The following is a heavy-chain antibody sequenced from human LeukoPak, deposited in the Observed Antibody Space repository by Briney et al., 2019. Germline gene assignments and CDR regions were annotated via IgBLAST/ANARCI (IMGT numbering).Heavy chain of an antibody. CDR3: ARGRITIFARSAKQFDP. CDR2: INHSGSA. D-gene: IGHD3-3*01. Sequence: GSLRLSCAASGFTFSSYAMSWVRQAPGKGLEWIGEINHSGSANYNPSLKSRVTISVDTSKNQFSLKLSSVTAADTAVYYCARGRITIFARSAKQFDPWGQGTLVTVSS. V-gene: IGHV4-34*01. J-gene: IGHJ5*02. CDR1: GFTFSSYA.